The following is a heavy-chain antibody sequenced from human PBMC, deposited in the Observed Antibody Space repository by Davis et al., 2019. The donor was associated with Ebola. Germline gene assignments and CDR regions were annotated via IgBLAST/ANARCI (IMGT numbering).Heavy chain of an antibody. CDR2: INHSGST. J-gene: IGHJ5*02. V-gene: IGHV4-34*01. CDR1: GGSFSGYY. CDR3: ARGYSNWFDP. Sequence: MPSETLSLTCAVYGGSFSGYYWSWIRQPPGKGLEWIGEINHSGSTNYNPSLKSRVTISVDTSKNQFPLKLSSVTAADTAVYYCARGYSNWFDPWGQGTLVTVSS. D-gene: IGHD4-11*01.